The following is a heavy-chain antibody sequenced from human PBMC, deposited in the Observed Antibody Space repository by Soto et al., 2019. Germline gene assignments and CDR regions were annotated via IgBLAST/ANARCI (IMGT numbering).Heavy chain of an antibody. Sequence: EVQVVESGGGLVQRGGSLRLSCAASGFAFVSYSMTWVRQAPGKGLEWVANINQDGTRKYYVDSVKGRFTISRDNAQNSLYLQMNSLTVEDTAVYYCAALTAGPLYWGQVTPSTVSS. J-gene: IGHJ4*02. D-gene: IGHD2-21*02. V-gene: IGHV3-7*02. CDR1: GFAFVSYS. CDR3: AALTAGPLY. CDR2: INQDGTRK.